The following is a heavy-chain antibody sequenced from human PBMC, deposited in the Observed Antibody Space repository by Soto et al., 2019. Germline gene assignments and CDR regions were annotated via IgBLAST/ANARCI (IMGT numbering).Heavy chain of an antibody. J-gene: IGHJ4*01. CDR2: ISSSGGST. CDR1: GFTFSSYA. Sequence: EVQLLESGADLIQPGWSLRVSCAASGFTFSSYAMSWVRQAPGKGLEWVSAISSSGGSTYYADSLKGRFTITRDNSKYTSYLHMDSLRAEDTAVYDCAKEKGVYSSYGLDDWGQGTMVTVSS. D-gene: IGHD5-12*01. CDR3: AKEKGVYSSYGLDD. V-gene: IGHV3-23*01.